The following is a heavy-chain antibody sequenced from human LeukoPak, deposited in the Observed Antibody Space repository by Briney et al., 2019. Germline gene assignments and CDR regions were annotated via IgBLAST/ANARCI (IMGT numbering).Heavy chain of an antibody. D-gene: IGHD3-3*01. CDR3: AKDKALYDFWSGYYNDY. V-gene: IGHV3-23*01. CDR2: ISGSGGST. Sequence: GGTLRLSCAASGFTFSSYGMSWVRQAPGKGLEWVSAISGSGGSTYYADSVKGRFTISRDNSKNTLYLQMNSLRAEDTAVYYCAKDKALYDFWSGYYNDYWGQGTLVTVSS. J-gene: IGHJ4*02. CDR1: GFTFSSYG.